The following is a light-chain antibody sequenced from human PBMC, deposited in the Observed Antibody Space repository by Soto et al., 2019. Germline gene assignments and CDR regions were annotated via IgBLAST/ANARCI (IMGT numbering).Light chain of an antibody. CDR2: ADA. CDR1: TIGSKS. CDR3: QVWDSSSDVV. J-gene: IGLJ2*01. V-gene: IGLV3-21*02. Sequence: VLTQPPSVSVAPGQTAMITCGGDTIGSKSVHWYQQKPGQAPVLVVYADADRPSGIPERFSGSNSGNMATLTISRVEVGDEAGYYCQVWDSSSDVVFGGGTKLTVL.